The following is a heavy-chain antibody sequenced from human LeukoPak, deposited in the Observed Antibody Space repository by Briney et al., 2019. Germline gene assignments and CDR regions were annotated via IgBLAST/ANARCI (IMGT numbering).Heavy chain of an antibody. CDR2: IYATGNT. J-gene: IGHJ6*03. CDR3: ARAGDVVVVPPTAYLPPRYYMDV. CDR1: GGPISRGTYY. V-gene: IGHV4-61*02. D-gene: IGHD2-2*01. Sequence: SETLSLSCTVSGGPISRGTYYWSWIRQTAEKGLEWIGRIYATGNTKYNPSLNSRATTSLDTSKNQFSLTLSSVTAADSAVYYCARAGDVVVVPPTAYLPPRYYMDVWGKGTSVTVSS.